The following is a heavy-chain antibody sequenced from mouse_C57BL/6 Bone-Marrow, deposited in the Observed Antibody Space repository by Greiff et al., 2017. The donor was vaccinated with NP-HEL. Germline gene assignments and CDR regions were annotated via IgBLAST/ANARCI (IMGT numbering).Heavy chain of an antibody. J-gene: IGHJ2*01. D-gene: IGHD2-1*01. CDR3: GNYDFDY. CDR1: GYAFSSSW. V-gene: IGHV1-82*01. CDR2: IYPGDGDT. Sequence: QVQLKESGPELVKPGASVKISCKASGYAFSSSWMNWVKQRPGKGLEWIGRIYPGDGDTNYNGKFKGKATLTADKSSSTAYMQLSSLTSEDSAVYFCGNYDFDYWGQGTTLTVSS.